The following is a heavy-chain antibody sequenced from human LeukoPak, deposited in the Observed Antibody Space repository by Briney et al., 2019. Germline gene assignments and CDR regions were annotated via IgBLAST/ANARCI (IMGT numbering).Heavy chain of an antibody. V-gene: IGHV1-69*04. CDR1: GGAFSSYA. D-gene: IGHD6-13*01. CDR3: ARDINSSSWYEYYFDY. CDR2: IIPILGIA. J-gene: IGHJ4*02. Sequence: SVEVSCKASGGAFSSYAISWVRQAPGQGLEWMGRIIPILGIANYAQKFQGRVTITADKSTSTAYMELSSLRSEDTAVYYCARDINSSSWYEYYFDYWGQGTLVTVSS.